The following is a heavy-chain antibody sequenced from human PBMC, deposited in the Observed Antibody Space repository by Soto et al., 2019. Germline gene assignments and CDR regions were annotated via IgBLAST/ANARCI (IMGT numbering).Heavy chain of an antibody. J-gene: IGHJ1*01. D-gene: IGHD3-22*01. CDR3: ARDRVESGYPEYFQH. CDR2: IYSSGST. Sequence: EVQLVVSGGGLIQPGGSLRLSCAASGFTVSSNYMSWVRQAPGKGLEWVSVIYSSGSTYYADSVKGRFTISRDNSKNTLYLQMNSLRAEDTAVYYCARDRVESGYPEYFQHWGQGTLVTVSS. CDR1: GFTVSSNY. V-gene: IGHV3-53*01.